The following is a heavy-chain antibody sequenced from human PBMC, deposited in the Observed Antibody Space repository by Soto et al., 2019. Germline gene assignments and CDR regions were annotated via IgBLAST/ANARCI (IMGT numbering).Heavy chain of an antibody. D-gene: IGHD2-2*01. CDR2: IYSGGST. CDR1: GFTVSSNY. CDR3: ARVSGVVPLLYYYYMDV. J-gene: IGHJ6*03. Sequence: GGSLRLSCAASGFTVSSNYMSWVRQAPGKGLEWVSVIYSGGSTYYADSVKGRFTISRDNSKNTLYLQMNSLRAEDTAVYYCARVSGVVPLLYYYYMDVWGKGTTVTVSS. V-gene: IGHV3-66*01.